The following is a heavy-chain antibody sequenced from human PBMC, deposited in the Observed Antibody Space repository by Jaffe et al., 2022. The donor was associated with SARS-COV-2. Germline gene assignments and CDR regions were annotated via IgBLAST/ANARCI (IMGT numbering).Heavy chain of an antibody. V-gene: IGHV1-18*01. CDR2: ISAYNGNT. J-gene: IGHJ3*02. CDR1: GYTFTSYG. D-gene: IGHD2-2*01. Sequence: QVQLVQSGAEVKKPGASVKVSCKASGYTFTSYGISWVRQAPGQGLEWMGWISAYNGNTNYAQKLQGRVTMTTDTSTSTAYMELRSLRSDDTAVYYCARAGYCSSTSCYGGGDDAFDIWGQGTMVTVSS. CDR3: ARAGYCSSTSCYGGGDDAFDI.